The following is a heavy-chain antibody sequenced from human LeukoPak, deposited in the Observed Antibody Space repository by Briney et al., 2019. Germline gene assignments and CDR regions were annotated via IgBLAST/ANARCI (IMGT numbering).Heavy chain of an antibody. CDR2: IKPDGSEK. J-gene: IGHJ4*02. D-gene: IGHD3-22*01. V-gene: IGHV3-7*01. CDR1: GFTFSSYL. Sequence: PGGSLRLSCAASGFTFSSYLMSWVRQAPGKGLEWVAYIKPDGSEKDYVDTVKGRFTISRDNAKNSLYLQMNSLRAEDTAVYYCARDFYDSSGYYHGGYWGQGTLVTVSA. CDR3: ARDFYDSSGYYHGGY.